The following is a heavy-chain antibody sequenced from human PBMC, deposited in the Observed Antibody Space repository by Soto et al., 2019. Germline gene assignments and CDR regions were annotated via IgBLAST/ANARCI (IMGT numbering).Heavy chain of an antibody. CDR3: ARSGDSYDSSGYYY. V-gene: IGHV3-48*02. Sequence: EVQLVESGGGLVQPGGSLRLSCAASGFTFSSYSMNWVRQAPGKGLEWVSYISSSSSTIYYADSVKGRFTISRDNAKNSLYLQMNSLRDEGTAVYYCARSGDSYDSSGYYYWGQGTLVTVSS. J-gene: IGHJ4*02. CDR1: GFTFSSYS. D-gene: IGHD3-22*01. CDR2: ISSSSSTI.